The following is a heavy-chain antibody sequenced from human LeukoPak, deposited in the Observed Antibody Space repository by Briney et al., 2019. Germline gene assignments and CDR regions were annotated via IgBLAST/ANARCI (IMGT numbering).Heavy chain of an antibody. J-gene: IGHJ4*02. V-gene: IGHV4-61*01. CDR2: IYDSGST. CDR3: ARSLLWFGDTTNFDY. Sequence: SETLSLTCTVSGGSINSAHYYWSWIRQPPGEGLEWMGYIYDSGSTNYNPSLKSRVTISLDTSKNQFSLNLSSVTAADTAVYYCARSLLWFGDTTNFDYWGQGTLVTVSS. CDR1: GGSINSAHYY. D-gene: IGHD3-10*01.